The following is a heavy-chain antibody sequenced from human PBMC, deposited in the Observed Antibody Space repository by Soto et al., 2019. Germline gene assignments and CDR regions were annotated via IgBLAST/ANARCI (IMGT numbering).Heavy chain of an antibody. CDR2: IDPSDSYT. D-gene: IGHD3-22*01. CDR1: GYSFTSYW. CDR3: ARHPYDSSGSQIGWFDP. Sequence: GESLKISCKGSGYSFTSYWISWVRQMPGKGLEWMGRIDPSDSYTNYSPSFQGHVTISADKSISTAYLQWSSLKASDTAMYYCARHPYDSSGSQIGWFDPWGQGTLVTVSS. J-gene: IGHJ5*02. V-gene: IGHV5-10-1*01.